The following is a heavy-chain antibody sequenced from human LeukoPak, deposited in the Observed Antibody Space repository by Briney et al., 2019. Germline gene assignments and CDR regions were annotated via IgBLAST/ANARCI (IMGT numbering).Heavy chain of an antibody. V-gene: IGHV3-23*01. Sequence: GGSLRLSCXASGFTSSRYAMSWVRQAPGKGLEWVPAISGSGGSTYYADSVKGRFTISRDNSKNTLYLQMNSLRAEDTAVYYCAKDLDCSSTSCYPDYWGQGTLVTVSS. D-gene: IGHD2-2*01. J-gene: IGHJ4*02. CDR2: ISGSGGST. CDR3: AKDLDCSSTSCYPDY. CDR1: GFTSSRYA.